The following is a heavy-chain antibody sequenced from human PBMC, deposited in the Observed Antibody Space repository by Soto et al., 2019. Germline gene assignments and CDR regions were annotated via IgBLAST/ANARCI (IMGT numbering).Heavy chain of an antibody. CDR2: INSDGSST. J-gene: IGHJ6*03. CDR3: ARDRGLSSDGDYLYYYYYMDV. V-gene: IGHV3-74*01. CDR1: GFTFSSYW. D-gene: IGHD4-17*01. Sequence: GGSLRLSCAASGFTFSSYWMHWVRQAPGKGLVWVSRINSDGSSTSYADSVKGRFTISRDNAKNTLYLQMNSLRAEDTAVYYCARDRGLSSDGDYLYYYYYMDVWGKGTTVTVSS.